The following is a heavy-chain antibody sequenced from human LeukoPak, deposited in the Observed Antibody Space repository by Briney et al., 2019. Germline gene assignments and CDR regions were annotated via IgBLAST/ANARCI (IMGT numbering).Heavy chain of an antibody. D-gene: IGHD3-16*01. J-gene: IGHJ4*02. CDR1: GFTFSSYA. CDR2: ISYDGSNK. Sequence: GGSLRLSCAASGFTFSSYAMHWVRQAPGKGLEWVAVISYDGSNKYYADSVKGRFTISRDNSKNTLYLQMNSLRAEDTAVYYCARASGEATTVFDYWGQGTLVTVSS. CDR3: ARASGEATTVFDY. V-gene: IGHV3-30-3*01.